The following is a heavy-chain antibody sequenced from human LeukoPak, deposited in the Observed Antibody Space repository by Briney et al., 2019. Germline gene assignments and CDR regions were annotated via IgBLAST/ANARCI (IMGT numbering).Heavy chain of an antibody. D-gene: IGHD3-3*01. CDR3: ARGGRGNYDFWSGYYTSDGMDV. CDR2: INHSGST. CDR1: GGSFSGYY. V-gene: IGHV4-34*01. J-gene: IGHJ6*02. Sequence: SETLSLTCAVYGGSFSGYYWSWIRQPPGQGLEWIGEINHSGSTNYNPSLKSRVTISVDTSKNQFSLKLSSVTAADTAVYYCARGGRGNYDFWSGYYTSDGMDVWGQGTTVTVSS.